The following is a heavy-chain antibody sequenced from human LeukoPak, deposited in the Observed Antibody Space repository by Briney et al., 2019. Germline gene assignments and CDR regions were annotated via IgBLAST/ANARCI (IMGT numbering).Heavy chain of an antibody. CDR3: ARGRWSAVAGTIYDY. Sequence: SETLSLTCIVSDDSISSYYWSWIRQPPGKGLEWIGYIYYSGSTNYNPSLTSRVTISVDTSKNQFSLKLSSVTAADTAVYYCARGRWSAVAGTIYDYWGQGTLVTVSS. D-gene: IGHD6-19*01. CDR2: IYYSGST. V-gene: IGHV4-59*01. CDR1: DDSISSYY. J-gene: IGHJ4*02.